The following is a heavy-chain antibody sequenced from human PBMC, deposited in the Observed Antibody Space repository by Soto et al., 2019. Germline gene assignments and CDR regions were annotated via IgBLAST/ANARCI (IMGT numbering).Heavy chain of an antibody. CDR3: ARARYYYDSSGLGWFEP. J-gene: IGHJ5*02. Sequence: QVQLVQSGAEVKKPGSSVQVSCKASGGTFSSYAISWVRQAPGQGLEWMGGIIPNFGTANYAQKFQGRVTITADKYTSTDYMELSSLRSEDTGVYYCARARYYYDSSGLGWFEPWGQGTLVTVS. V-gene: IGHV1-69*06. D-gene: IGHD3-22*01. CDR2: IIPNFGTA. CDR1: GGTFSSYA.